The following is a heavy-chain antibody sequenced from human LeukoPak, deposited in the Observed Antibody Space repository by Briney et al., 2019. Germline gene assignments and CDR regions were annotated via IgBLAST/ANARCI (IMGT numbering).Heavy chain of an antibody. CDR1: GGSISSYY. CDR2: IYSSGST. J-gene: IGHJ4*02. D-gene: IGHD3-9*01. V-gene: IGHV4-59*01. Sequence: PSETLSLTCTVSGGSISSYYWSWIRQPPGKGLEWIGYIYSSGSTNYNPSLKSRVTISVDTSKNQFSLKLSSVTAADTAVYYCARVLAHYDILTGYYTPYFDYWGQGNLVTVSS. CDR3: ARVLAHYDILTGYYTPYFDY.